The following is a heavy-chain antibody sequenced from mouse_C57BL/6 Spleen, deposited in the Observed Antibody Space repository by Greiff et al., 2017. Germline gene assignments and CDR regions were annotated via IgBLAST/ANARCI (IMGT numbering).Heavy chain of an antibody. V-gene: IGHV1-42*01. Sequence: EVQLQQSGPELVKPGASVKISCKASGYSFTGYYMNWVKQSPEKSLEWIGEINPSTGGTTYNQKFKAKATLTVDKSSSTAYMQLKSLTSEDSAVYYCARWDSYAMDYWGQGTSVTVSS. CDR2: INPSTGGT. CDR1: GYSFTGYY. D-gene: IGHD4-1*01. J-gene: IGHJ4*01. CDR3: ARWDSYAMDY.